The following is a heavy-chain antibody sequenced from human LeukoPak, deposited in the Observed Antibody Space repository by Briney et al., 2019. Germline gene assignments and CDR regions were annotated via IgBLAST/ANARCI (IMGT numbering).Heavy chain of an antibody. CDR1: GGSINSYY. V-gene: IGHV4-59*01. Sequence: KPSETLSLTCTVSGGSINSYYWSWIRQPPGKGLEWIGYIYYSGSTNYNPSLKSRVTISVDTSKNQSSLKMSSVTAADTAVYYCARARDGHINNWFDPWGQGTLVTVSS. D-gene: IGHD5-24*01. CDR3: ARARDGHINNWFDP. J-gene: IGHJ5*02. CDR2: IYYSGST.